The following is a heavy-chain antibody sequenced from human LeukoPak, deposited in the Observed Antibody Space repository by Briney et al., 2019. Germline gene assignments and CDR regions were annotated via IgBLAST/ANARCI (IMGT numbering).Heavy chain of an antibody. D-gene: IGHD3-22*01. J-gene: IGHJ5*02. CDR2: IYYSGST. CDR1: GGSIGSSSYY. V-gene: IGHV4-39*01. Sequence: SETLSLTCTVSGGSIGSSSYYWGWIRHPPGKGLEWIGSIYYSGSTYYNPSLKSRVTISVDTSKNQFSLKLSSVTAADTAVYYCARPVSDYYDSSGYYDWFDPWGQGTLVTVFS. CDR3: ARPVSDYYDSSGYYDWFDP.